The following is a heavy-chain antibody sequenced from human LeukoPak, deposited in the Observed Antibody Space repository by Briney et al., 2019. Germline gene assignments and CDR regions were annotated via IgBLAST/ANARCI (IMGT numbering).Heavy chain of an antibody. D-gene: IGHD1-26*01. CDR3: ARDSTGSYYVGGWFDP. CDR2: IYYSGST. CDR1: GGSISSYY. Sequence: SETLSLTCTVSGGSISSYYWSWILQPPGKGLEWIGDIYYSGSTNYNPSLKSRVTISVDTSKNQFSLKLSSVTAADTAVYYCARDSTGSYYVGGWFDPLGQGALVTVSS. V-gene: IGHV4-59*01. J-gene: IGHJ5*02.